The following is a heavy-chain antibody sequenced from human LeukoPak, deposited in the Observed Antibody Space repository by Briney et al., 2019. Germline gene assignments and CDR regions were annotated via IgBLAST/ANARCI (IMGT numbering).Heavy chain of an antibody. Sequence: VKVSCKASGGTFSSFTISWVRQAPGQGLEWMGRIIPILGIANYAQKFQGRVTITADKSTSTAYMELSSLRSEDTAVYYCARGYCSSTSCFWAKRFDPWGQGTLVTVSS. J-gene: IGHJ5*02. CDR2: IIPILGIA. V-gene: IGHV1-69*02. CDR3: ARGYCSSTSCFWAKRFDP. D-gene: IGHD2-2*01. CDR1: GGTFSSFT.